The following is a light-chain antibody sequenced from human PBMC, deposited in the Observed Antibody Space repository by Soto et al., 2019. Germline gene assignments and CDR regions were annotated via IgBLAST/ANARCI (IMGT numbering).Light chain of an antibody. CDR2: GAT. CDR1: QSVSSSY. Sequence: EIVLTQSPGTLSLSPGERATLSCRASQSVSSSYFAWYQQKPGQSPRLLICGATSRATGITDRFRGSGSGTDVTITIIKLEPEDFAVYYCQHYGSSPYTFGEGTKLEIK. CDR3: QHYGSSPYT. J-gene: IGKJ2*01. V-gene: IGKV3-20*01.